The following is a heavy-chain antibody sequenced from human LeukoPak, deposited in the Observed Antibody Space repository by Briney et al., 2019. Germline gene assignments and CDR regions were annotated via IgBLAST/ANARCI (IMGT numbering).Heavy chain of an antibody. CDR1: GGSLCGYY. J-gene: IGHJ4*02. Sequence: PSETLSLTCGVSGGSLCGYYCIWIRQTSGKGLEWIGEINHSGTTNFDPSLRGRVAISVDRSNNQCSLRLTSVTAADTAVYYCARDPCSRSSCPLRYWGQGTQVTVSS. CDR3: ARDPCSRSSCPLRY. D-gene: IGHD6-13*01. V-gene: IGHV4-34*01. CDR2: INHSGTT.